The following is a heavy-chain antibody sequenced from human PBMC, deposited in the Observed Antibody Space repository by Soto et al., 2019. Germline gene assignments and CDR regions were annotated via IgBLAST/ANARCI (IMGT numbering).Heavy chain of an antibody. Sequence: ASVKVSCKASGYTFTSYGISWVRQAPGQGLEWMGWISAYNGNTNYAQKLQGRVTMTTDTSTSTAYMELRSLRSDDTAVYYCARNYYDSSGTNWFDPWGQGTLVTVSS. V-gene: IGHV1-18*01. CDR2: ISAYNGNT. CDR3: ARNYYDSSGTNWFDP. D-gene: IGHD3-22*01. CDR1: GYTFTSYG. J-gene: IGHJ5*02.